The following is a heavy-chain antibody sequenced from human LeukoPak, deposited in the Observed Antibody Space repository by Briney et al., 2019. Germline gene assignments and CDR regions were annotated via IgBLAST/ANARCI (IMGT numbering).Heavy chain of an antibody. CDR3: ARGPVALPNDRLSLFFDF. Sequence: NPSETLSLTCAVYGASFNTYYWTWIRQSPDKGLEWIGEVKHDGDTNVNKSLRSRVVMSVDASKNQFSLKMTSVTAADTAIYFCARGPVALPNDRLSLFFDFWGQGTLVTVSS. CDR2: VKHDGDT. V-gene: IGHV4-34*01. J-gene: IGHJ5*01. D-gene: IGHD2-8*01. CDR1: GASFNTYY.